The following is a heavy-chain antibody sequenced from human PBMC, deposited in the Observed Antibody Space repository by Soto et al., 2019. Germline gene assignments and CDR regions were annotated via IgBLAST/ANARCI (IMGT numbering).Heavy chain of an antibody. J-gene: IGHJ4*02. CDR1: GGSVSSGSYY. Sequence: PSETLSLTCTVSGGSVSSGSYYWSWIRQPPGKGLECVGYIYYSGSTNYNPSLKSRVTISVDTSKNQFSLKLSSVTAADTAVYYCARVTSSWGLPSYFDFWGQGILVTVSS. CDR2: IYYSGST. CDR3: ARVTSSWGLPSYFDF. V-gene: IGHV4-61*01. D-gene: IGHD6-13*01.